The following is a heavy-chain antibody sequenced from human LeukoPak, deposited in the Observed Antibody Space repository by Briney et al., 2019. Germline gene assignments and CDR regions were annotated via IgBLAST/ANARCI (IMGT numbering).Heavy chain of an antibody. J-gene: IGHJ3*02. D-gene: IGHD2-2*01. V-gene: IGHV3-9*01. CDR2: ISWNSGSI. CDR3: AKEHGRYCSSTSCSDAFDI. CDR1: GFTFDDYA. Sequence: GGSLRLSCAASGFTFDDYAMHWVRQAPGKGLEWVSGISWNSGSIGYADSVKGRFTISRDNAKNSLYLQMNSLRAEDTALYYCAKEHGRYCSSTSCSDAFDIWGQGTMVTVSS.